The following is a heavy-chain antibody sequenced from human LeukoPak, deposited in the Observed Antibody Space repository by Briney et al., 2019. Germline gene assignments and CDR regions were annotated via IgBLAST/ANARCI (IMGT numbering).Heavy chain of an antibody. CDR2: IYYSGST. J-gene: IGHJ4*02. V-gene: IGHV4-59*01. CDR3: ARDLSRVAGTLDY. CDR1: GGFISSYY. Sequence: SETLSLTCTVSGGFISSYYWSWIRQPPGKGLEWIGYIYYSGSTNYNPSLKSRVNISVDTPKNQFSLKLSSVTAADTAVYYCARDLSRVAGTLDYWGQGTLVTVSS. D-gene: IGHD6-19*01.